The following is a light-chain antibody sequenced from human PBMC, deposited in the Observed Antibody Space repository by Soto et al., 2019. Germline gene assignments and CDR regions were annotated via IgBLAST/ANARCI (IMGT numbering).Light chain of an antibody. CDR2: DNN. V-gene: IGLV1-40*01. Sequence: QAVVTQPPSVSGAPGPRVTISCTGSSSNIGAGSDLHWYQLLPGTAPKLLIYDNNNRPSGVPDRFSGSKSGTSASLAITGLQAEDEADYYCQTYDSSLSVVFGGGTKVTVL. CDR1: SSNIGAGSD. CDR3: QTYDSSLSVV. J-gene: IGLJ2*01.